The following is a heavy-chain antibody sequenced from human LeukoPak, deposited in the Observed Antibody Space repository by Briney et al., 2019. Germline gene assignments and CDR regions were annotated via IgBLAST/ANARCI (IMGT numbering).Heavy chain of an antibody. J-gene: IGHJ3*02. CDR2: IYTSGST. CDR1: GGSISSYY. V-gene: IGHV4-4*07. Sequence: SETLSLTCTVSGGSISSYYWSWIRQPAEKGLEWIGRIYTSGSTNYNPSLKSRVTMSVDTSKNQFSLKLSSVTAPDTAVYYCARDPPYSSDAFDIWGQGTMVTVSS. D-gene: IGHD6-13*01. CDR3: ARDPPYSSDAFDI.